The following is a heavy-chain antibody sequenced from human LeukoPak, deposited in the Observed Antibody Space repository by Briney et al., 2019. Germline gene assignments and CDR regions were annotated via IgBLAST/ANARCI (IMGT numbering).Heavy chain of an antibody. J-gene: IGHJ4*02. V-gene: IGHV1-18*04. CDR1: GYTFTSYG. CDR3: ARDGLAYCSSTSCYFYAY. D-gene: IGHD2-2*01. Sequence: EASVKVSCKASGYTFTSYGISWVRQAPGQGLEWMGWISGYNGNTNYAQKLQGRVTMTTDASTSTAYMELRSLRSDDTAVYYCARDGLAYCSSTSCYFYAYWGQGTLVTVSS. CDR2: ISGYNGNT.